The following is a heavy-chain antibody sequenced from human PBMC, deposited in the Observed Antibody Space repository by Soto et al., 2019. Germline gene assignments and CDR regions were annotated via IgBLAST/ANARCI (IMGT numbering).Heavy chain of an antibody. V-gene: IGHV4-31*03. J-gene: IGHJ6*02. Sequence: SETLSLTCTVSGGSISSGGYYWSWIRQHPGKGLEWIGYIYYSGSTYYNPSLKSRVTISVDTSKNQFSLKLSSVTAADTAVYYCARVGEGTVTTPYYYYYGMDVWGQGTTVTVSS. CDR1: GGSISSGGYY. D-gene: IGHD4-4*01. CDR2: IYYSGST. CDR3: ARVGEGTVTTPYYYYYGMDV.